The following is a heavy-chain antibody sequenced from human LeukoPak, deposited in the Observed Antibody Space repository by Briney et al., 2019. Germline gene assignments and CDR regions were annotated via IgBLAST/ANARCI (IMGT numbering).Heavy chain of an antibody. D-gene: IGHD2-2*01. CDR1: GGSISSYY. J-gene: IGHJ6*03. CDR2: IYYSGST. Sequence: ASETLSLTCTVSGGSISSYYWSWIRQPPGKGLEWIGYIYYSGSTNYNPSLKGRVTISVDTSKNQFSLKLSSVTAADTAVYYCARAPARTSYYYYYYMDVWGKGTTVTVSS. CDR3: ARAPARTSYYYYYYMDV. V-gene: IGHV4-59*01.